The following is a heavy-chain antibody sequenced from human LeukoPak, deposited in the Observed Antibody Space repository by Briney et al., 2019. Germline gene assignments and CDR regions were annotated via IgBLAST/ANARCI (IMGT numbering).Heavy chain of an antibody. CDR3: ARGKGLRTFDY. V-gene: IGHV3-48*02. J-gene: IGHJ4*02. CDR1: GFSFSSYS. D-gene: IGHD5-12*01. CDR2: ISSSSSYTI. Sequence: GGSLRLSCAASGFSFSSYSMNWVRQAPGKGLEWVSYISSSSSYTIYYADSVKGRFTISRDNAKNSLYMQMNSLRDEDMAVYYCARGKGLRTFDYWGQGTLVTVSS.